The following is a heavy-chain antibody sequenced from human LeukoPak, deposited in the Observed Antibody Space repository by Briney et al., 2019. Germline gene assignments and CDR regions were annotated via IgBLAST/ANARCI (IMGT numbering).Heavy chain of an antibody. CDR3: ARGLGDCSSTSCPPDY. J-gene: IGHJ4*02. CDR1: GFTFSSYS. D-gene: IGHD2-2*01. Sequence: PGGSLRLSCAASGFTFSSYSMNWVRQAPGKGLEWVSYVSSSSSTIYYADPVKGRFTISRDNAKNSLYLQMNSLRAEDTAVYYCARGLGDCSSTSCPPDYWGQGTLVTVSS. CDR2: VSSSSSTI. V-gene: IGHV3-48*01.